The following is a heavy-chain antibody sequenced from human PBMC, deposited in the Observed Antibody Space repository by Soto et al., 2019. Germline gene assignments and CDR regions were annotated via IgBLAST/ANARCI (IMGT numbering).Heavy chain of an antibody. J-gene: IGHJ4*02. V-gene: IGHV1-69*01. CDR3: AGNGGSMVRGVIPLDY. CDR1: GGTFSSYA. Sequence: QVQLVQSGAEVKKPGSSVKVSCKASGGTFSSYAISWVRQAPGQGLEWMGGIIPIFGTANYAQKFQGRVTITADEYTSTAYMELSRLRSEDTGVYYCAGNGGSMVRGVIPLDYWGQGTLVTVSS. D-gene: IGHD3-10*01. CDR2: IIPIFGTA.